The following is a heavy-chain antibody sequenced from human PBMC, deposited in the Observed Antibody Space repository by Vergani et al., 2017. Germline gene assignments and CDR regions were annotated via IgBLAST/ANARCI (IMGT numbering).Heavy chain of an antibody. CDR3: TRSECSGTTCYGHYFDL. J-gene: IGHJ4*01. Sequence: QVQLVESGGGVVQPGRSLRLSCAASGFSFSSFGFHWVRQAPGKGLEWVAFIHYDGSSEYYGDSVKGRFTISRDKSQNTVNLQMNSLRTEDTAVYFCTRSECSGTTCYGHYFDLWGHGILVTVSS. D-gene: IGHD2-15*01. V-gene: IGHV3-30*02. CDR2: IHYDGSSE. CDR1: GFSFSSFG.